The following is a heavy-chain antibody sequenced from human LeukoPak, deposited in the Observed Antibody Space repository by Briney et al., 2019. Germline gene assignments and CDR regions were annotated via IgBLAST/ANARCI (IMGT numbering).Heavy chain of an antibody. CDR1: GGSISSYY. Sequence: SETLSLTCTVSGGSISSYYWSWIRQPPGKGLEWIGYIYYSGSTNYNPSLKSRVTISVDTSKNQFSLKLSSVTAADTAVYYCARAEYGNYETFDYWGQGTLVTVSS. D-gene: IGHD4-11*01. V-gene: IGHV4-59*01. CDR2: IYYSGST. J-gene: IGHJ4*02. CDR3: ARAEYGNYETFDY.